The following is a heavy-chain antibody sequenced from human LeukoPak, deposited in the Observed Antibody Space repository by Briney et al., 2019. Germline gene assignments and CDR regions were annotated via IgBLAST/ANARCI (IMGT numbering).Heavy chain of an antibody. V-gene: IGHV4-61*02. CDR1: GGPISSGSYY. Sequence: PSETLSLSCTVPGGPISSGSYYWSWIRTPAGKGLEWIGRIYTSGSTNYNTSLKSRVTISVDTSQNQFSLKQSSATDADTAEYSCAKSCGGDCDWDVDYWGRGTLVIVSS. CDR2: IYTSGST. D-gene: IGHD2-21*02. J-gene: IGHJ4*02. CDR3: AKSCGGDCDWDVDY.